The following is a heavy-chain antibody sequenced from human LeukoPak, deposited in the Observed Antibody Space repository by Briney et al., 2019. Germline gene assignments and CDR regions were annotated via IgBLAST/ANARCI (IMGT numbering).Heavy chain of an antibody. Sequence: DSVKGRFTISRDNSKNTLYLQMNSLRAEDTAVYYCAKDHCSSTSCYGRDDAFDIWGQGTMVTVSS. V-gene: IGHV3-23*01. J-gene: IGHJ3*02. D-gene: IGHD2-2*01. CDR3: AKDHCSSTSCYGRDDAFDI.